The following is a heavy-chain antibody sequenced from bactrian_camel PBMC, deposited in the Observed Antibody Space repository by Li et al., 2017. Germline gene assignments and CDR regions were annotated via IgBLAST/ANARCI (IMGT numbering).Heavy chain of an antibody. CDR1: GYTFSRAC. Sequence: VQLVESGGGSVQAGGSLRLSCVVSGYTFSRACMGWFRQAPGKEREGVACIYTGSGTTYYADSVKGRFTISQDNAKNTVYLQMNSLQPEDTAMYYCAADRFRLLGLCNPVRNFEYWGQGTQVTVS. V-gene: IGHV3S40*01. D-gene: IGHD3*01. CDR2: IYTGSGTT. CDR3: AADRFRLLGLCNPVRNFEY. J-gene: IGHJ4*01.